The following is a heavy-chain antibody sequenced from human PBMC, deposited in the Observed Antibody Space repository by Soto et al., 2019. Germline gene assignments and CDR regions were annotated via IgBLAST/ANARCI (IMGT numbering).Heavy chain of an antibody. D-gene: IGHD3-16*01. J-gene: IGHJ4*02. CDR1: GFTVSTKY. V-gene: IGHV3-66*01. CDR2: IYSGGST. Sequence: EVQLVESGGGLVQPGGSLRLSCAASGFTVSTKYMSWVRQAPGKGLEWVSVIYSGGSTFYAEYVRGRFTISRDNSKNKVNIQMNSLRAEDTAVYYCARDPWAADYWGQGTLVTVSS. CDR3: ARDPWAADY.